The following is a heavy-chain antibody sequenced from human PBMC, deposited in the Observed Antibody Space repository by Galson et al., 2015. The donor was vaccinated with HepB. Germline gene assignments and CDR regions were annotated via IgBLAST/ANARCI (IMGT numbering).Heavy chain of an antibody. V-gene: IGHV3-21*01. CDR2: ISSSSSYI. CDR3: AREGCSGGSCYDQFDP. J-gene: IGHJ5*02. Sequence: SLRLSCAASGFTFSSYSMNWVRQAPGKGLEWVSSISSSSSYIYYADSVKGRFTISRDNAKNSLYLQMNSLRAEDTAVYYCAREGCSGGSCYDQFDPWGQGTLVTVSS. D-gene: IGHD2-15*01. CDR1: GFTFSSYS.